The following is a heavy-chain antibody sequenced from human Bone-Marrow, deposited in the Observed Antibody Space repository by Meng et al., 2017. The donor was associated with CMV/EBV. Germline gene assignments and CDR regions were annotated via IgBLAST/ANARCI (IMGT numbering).Heavy chain of an antibody. D-gene: IGHD3-9*01. J-gene: IGHJ4*02. CDR3: ARGEHYDILTGYYATDYFDY. Sequence: SVKVSCKASRYTFTDYYIHWVRQAPGQRLEWMGWINPILGIANYAQKFQGRVTITADKSTSTAYMELSSLRSEDTAVYYCARGEHYDILTGYYATDYFDYWGQGTLVTVSS. CDR2: INPILGIA. V-gene: IGHV1-69*10. CDR1: RYTFTDYY.